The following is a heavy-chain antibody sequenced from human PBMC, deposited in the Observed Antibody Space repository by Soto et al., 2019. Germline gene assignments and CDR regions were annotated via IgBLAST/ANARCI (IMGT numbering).Heavy chain of an antibody. CDR1: GYTFPNYA. Sequence: ASVKVSCKASGYTFPNYAINWVRQAPGQGLEWMGWISAYNGNTNYAQKFQGRVTMTTDTSTSTAYMELRSLRSDDTAVYYCARIRDLRYFDWLYFDYWAQGTLVTVSS. J-gene: IGHJ4*02. V-gene: IGHV1-18*01. CDR3: ARIRDLRYFDWLYFDY. CDR2: ISAYNGNT. D-gene: IGHD3-9*01.